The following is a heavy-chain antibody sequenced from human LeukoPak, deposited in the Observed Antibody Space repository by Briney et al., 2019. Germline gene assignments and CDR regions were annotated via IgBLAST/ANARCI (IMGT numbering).Heavy chain of an antibody. V-gene: IGHV4-59*01. CDR3: ARTRDSGSSDV. J-gene: IGHJ4*02. D-gene: IGHD3-10*01. Sequence: PSETLSLTCTVSGASISTDFWSWIRQPPGKRLEWIAYISYSGTTTYNPSLKSRVTISRDTSKNQFSLKLSSVTAADTAVYYCARTRDSGSSDVWRQGTLVTVSS. CDR1: GASISTDF. CDR2: ISYSGTT.